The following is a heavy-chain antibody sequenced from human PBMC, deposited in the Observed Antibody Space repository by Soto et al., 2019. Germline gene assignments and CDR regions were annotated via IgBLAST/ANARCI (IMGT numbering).Heavy chain of an antibody. D-gene: IGHD6-6*01. Sequence: QVHLVQSGAEVKKPGASVKVSCKGSGYAFTTYGITWVRQAPGQGLEWMGWISAHNGNSNYAQKLQGRVTVTRDTSTSTAYMELRSLRSDDTAVYYCARGRDGDYWGQGALVTVSS. CDR2: ISAHNGNS. CDR1: GYAFTTYG. J-gene: IGHJ4*02. CDR3: ARGRDGDY. V-gene: IGHV1-18*01.